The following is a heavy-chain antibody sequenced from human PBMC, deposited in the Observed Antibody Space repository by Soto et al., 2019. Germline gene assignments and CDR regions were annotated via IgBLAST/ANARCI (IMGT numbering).Heavy chain of an antibody. CDR1: GGSIISSHW. V-gene: IGHV4-4*02. CDR2: IYHNGTT. CDR3: ARGPQY. J-gene: IGHJ4*02. Sequence: SETLSLTCAVSGGSIISSHWWTWVRQSPGKGLEWVGEIYHNGTTNYNPSFNSRLTISVDTSRNQFSLNLNPVTVRDTATYFCARGPQYWGPGKLVTVLL.